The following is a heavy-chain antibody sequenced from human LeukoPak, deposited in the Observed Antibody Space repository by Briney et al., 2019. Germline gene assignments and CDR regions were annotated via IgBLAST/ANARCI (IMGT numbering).Heavy chain of an antibody. CDR2: ISYDGSNK. CDR3: ANWGAIAAPFDY. Sequence: GGSLRLSCAASGFTFSSYGMHWVRQAPGKGLEWVAVISYDGSNKHYADSVKGRFTISRDNSKNTLYLQMNSLRAEDTAVYYCANWGAIAAPFDYWGQGTLVTVSS. D-gene: IGHD6-13*01. CDR1: GFTFSSYG. V-gene: IGHV3-30*18. J-gene: IGHJ4*02.